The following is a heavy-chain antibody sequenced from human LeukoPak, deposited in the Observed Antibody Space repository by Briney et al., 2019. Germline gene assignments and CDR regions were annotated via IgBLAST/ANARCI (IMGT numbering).Heavy chain of an antibody. J-gene: IGHJ4*02. CDR2: ISYDGSNK. V-gene: IGHV3-30*03. Sequence: GRSLRLSCAASGFTFSSYGMHWVRQAPGKGLEWVAVISYDGSNKYYADSVKGRFTISRDNSKNTLYLQMNGLRAEDTAVYYCARGGEYCTNGVCGGKYYFDYWGQGTLVTVSS. D-gene: IGHD2-8*01. CDR3: ARGGEYCTNGVCGGKYYFDY. CDR1: GFTFSSYG.